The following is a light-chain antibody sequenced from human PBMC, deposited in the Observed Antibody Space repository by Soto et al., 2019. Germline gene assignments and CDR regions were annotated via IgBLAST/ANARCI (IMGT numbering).Light chain of an antibody. CDR1: QSISAY. Sequence: DIQMTQSPSSLSASVGDRVTISFRSSQSISAYLNWYQQIPGKAPKLLIYAASSLQSGVPSRFSGSGSGADFTLTISSLQPDDFATYYCQQSYNTPPAFGPGTKVDIK. V-gene: IGKV1-39*01. CDR3: QQSYNTPPA. J-gene: IGKJ3*01. CDR2: AAS.